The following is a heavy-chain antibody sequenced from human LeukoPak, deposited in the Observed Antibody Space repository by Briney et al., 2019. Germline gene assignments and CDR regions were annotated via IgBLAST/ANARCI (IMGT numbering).Heavy chain of an antibody. CDR3: ARWAPLGELYYYYGMDV. D-gene: IGHD3-10*01. CDR2: MNPNSGNT. CDR1: GYTFTSYD. J-gene: IGHJ6*02. Sequence: ASVKVSCKASGYTFTSYDINWVRQATGQGLEWMGWMNPNSGNTGYAQKFQGRVTMTRNTSISTAYMELSSLRSEDTAVYYCARWAPLGELYYYYGMDVWGQGTTVTVSS. V-gene: IGHV1-8*01.